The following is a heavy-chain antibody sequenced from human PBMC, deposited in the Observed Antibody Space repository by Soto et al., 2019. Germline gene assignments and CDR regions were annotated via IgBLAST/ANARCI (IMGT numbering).Heavy chain of an antibody. J-gene: IGHJ4*02. Sequence: QVQLVESGGGLVKPGGSLRLSCAASGFTFSDYYMSWIRQAPGKGLEWVSYISSSSSYTNYADSVKGRFTISRDNAKNSLYLQMNSLRAEDTAVYYCARIGYYYDSSGYRTLDYWGQGTLVTVSS. CDR2: ISSSSSYT. CDR1: GFTFSDYY. CDR3: ARIGYYYDSSGYRTLDY. V-gene: IGHV3-11*06. D-gene: IGHD3-22*01.